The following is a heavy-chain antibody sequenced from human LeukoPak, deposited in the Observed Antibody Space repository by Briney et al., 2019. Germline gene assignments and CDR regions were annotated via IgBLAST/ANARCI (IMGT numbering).Heavy chain of an antibody. CDR1: GYSFTNNW. D-gene: IGHD6-13*01. J-gene: IGHJ4*02. CDR3: TRHHSSSWYSV. CDR2: IYPGDSDT. Sequence: GESLKISCKGSGYSFTNNWIGWVRQMPGKGLEWMGIIYPGDSDTRYGPSFQGQVTISADKSISTAYLQWSSLKASDTAMYYCTRHHSSSWYSVWGQGTLVIVSS. V-gene: IGHV5-51*01.